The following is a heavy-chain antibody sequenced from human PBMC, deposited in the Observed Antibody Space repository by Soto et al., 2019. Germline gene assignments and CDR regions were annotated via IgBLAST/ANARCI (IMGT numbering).Heavy chain of an antibody. CDR3: ARGRYGDY. J-gene: IGHJ4*02. Sequence: QVHLVQSGAEVKKPGASVKVSCKCSGYTFTSYGITWVPQAPGQGLEWMGWISAHNGNTDYAQKLQGRVTVTRDTSTSTAYMELRSLRSDDTAVYYCARGRYGDYWGQGALVTVSS. D-gene: IGHD1-1*01. CDR2: ISAHNGNT. CDR1: GYTFTSYG. V-gene: IGHV1-18*01.